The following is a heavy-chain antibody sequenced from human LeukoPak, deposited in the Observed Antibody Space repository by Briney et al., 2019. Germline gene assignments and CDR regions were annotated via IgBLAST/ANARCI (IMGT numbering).Heavy chain of an antibody. CDR1: GFTFDDYA. D-gene: IGHD6-19*01. CDR2: ISWNSGSI. Sequence: GGSLRLSCAASGFTFDDYAMHWVRQAPGKGLEWVSGISWNSGSIGYADSVEGRFTISRDNAKNSLYLQMNSLRAEDTALYYCAKAGSGWYHPYMDVWGKGTTVTISS. J-gene: IGHJ6*03. CDR3: AKAGSGWYHPYMDV. V-gene: IGHV3-9*01.